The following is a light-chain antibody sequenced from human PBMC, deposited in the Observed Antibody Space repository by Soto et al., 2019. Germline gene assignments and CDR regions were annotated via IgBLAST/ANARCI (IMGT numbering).Light chain of an antibody. J-gene: IGLJ3*02. CDR1: SSDSGGYKY. CDR2: EVN. Sequence: QSVLTQPASVSGSPGQSITISCTGTSSDSGGYKYVSWYQHHPGKVPQLIIYEVNNRPSGVSNRFSGSKSGNTASLTISGLQAEDEAVYYCSSYSSGSTLGVFGGGTKLTVL. CDR3: SSYSSGSTLGV. V-gene: IGLV2-14*01.